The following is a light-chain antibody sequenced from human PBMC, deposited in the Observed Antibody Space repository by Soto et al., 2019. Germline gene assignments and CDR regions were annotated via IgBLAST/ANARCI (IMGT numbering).Light chain of an antibody. CDR3: MQALQTSIT. J-gene: IGKJ5*01. Sequence: DIVMTQSPLSLPVTPGEPASISCRSSQSLLHSNGYNYLDWYLQKPGQSPQLLIYLGPSRPSGVPDRFSGSGSGTDFTLKISRVEAEDVGVYYCMQALQTSITFGQGTRLEIK. CDR2: LGP. CDR1: QSLLHSNGYNY. V-gene: IGKV2-28*01.